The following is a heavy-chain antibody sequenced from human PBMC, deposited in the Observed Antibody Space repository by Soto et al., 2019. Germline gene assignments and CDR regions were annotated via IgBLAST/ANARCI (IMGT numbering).Heavy chain of an antibody. Sequence: SETLSLTCTVSGGSISSSIYYWGWIRQPPGKGLEWIGSIYYSGSTYYNPSLKSRVTISVDTSKNQFSLKLSSVTAADTAVYYCARHLSIFGVVRYYYGMDVWGQGTTVTVSS. V-gene: IGHV4-39*01. D-gene: IGHD3-3*01. J-gene: IGHJ6*02. CDR1: GGSISSSIYY. CDR3: ARHLSIFGVVRYYYGMDV. CDR2: IYYSGST.